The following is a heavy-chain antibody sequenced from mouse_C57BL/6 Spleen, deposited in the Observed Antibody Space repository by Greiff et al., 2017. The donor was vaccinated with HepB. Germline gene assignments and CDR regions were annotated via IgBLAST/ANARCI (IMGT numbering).Heavy chain of an antibody. CDR1: GYSITSGYY. CDR2: ISYDGSN. V-gene: IGHV3-6*01. J-gene: IGHJ2*01. CDR3: ARGYDGDY. D-gene: IGHD2-2*01. Sequence: EESGPGLVKPSQSLSLTCSVTGYSITSGYYWNWIRQFPGNKLEWMGYISYDGSNNYNPSLKNRISITRDTSKNQFFLKLNSVTTEDTATYYCARGYDGDYWGQGTTLTVSS.